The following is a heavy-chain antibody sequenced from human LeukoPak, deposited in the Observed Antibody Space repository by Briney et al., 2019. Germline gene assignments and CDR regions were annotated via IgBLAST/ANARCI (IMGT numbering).Heavy chain of an antibody. J-gene: IGHJ5*02. CDR1: GYSFTSYW. D-gene: IGHD3-10*01. V-gene: IGHV5-51*01. CDR2: IYPGDSDT. CDR3: ARRTGGLLWFGGKRNWFDP. Sequence: GESLKISCKGSGYSFTSYWIGWVRQMPGEGLEWMGIIYPGDSDTRYSPSFQGQVTISADKSISTAYLQWSSLKASDTAMYYCARRTGGLLWFGGKRNWFDPWGQGTLVTVSS.